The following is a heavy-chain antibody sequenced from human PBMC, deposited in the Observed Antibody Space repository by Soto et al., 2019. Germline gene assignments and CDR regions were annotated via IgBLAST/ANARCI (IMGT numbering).Heavy chain of an antibody. J-gene: IGHJ6*02. CDR3: ARGWLRLYYYYGMDV. Sequence: AETLSLTCTVSGCSISSSSYYWGWIRQPPGKGLEWIGSIYYSGSTYYNPSLKSRVTISVDTSKNQFSLKLSSVTAADTAVYYCARGWLRLYYYYGMDVWGQGTTVTVSS. CDR2: IYYSGST. D-gene: IGHD5-12*01. CDR1: GCSISSSSYY. V-gene: IGHV4-39*01.